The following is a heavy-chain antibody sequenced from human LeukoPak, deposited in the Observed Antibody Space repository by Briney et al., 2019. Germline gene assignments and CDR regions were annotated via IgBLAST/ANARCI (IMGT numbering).Heavy chain of an antibody. D-gene: IGHD2-21*02. V-gene: IGHV3-33*01. CDR1: GFTFSSYG. CDR2: IWYDGSNK. Sequence: PGGSLRLSCAASGFTFSSYGMHWVRQAPGKGLEWVAVIWYDGSNKYYADSVKGRFTISRDNSKNTLYLQMNSLRAEDTAVYYCARSPVLVVVTNYGMDVWGQGTTVTVSS. J-gene: IGHJ6*02. CDR3: ARSPVLVVVTNYGMDV.